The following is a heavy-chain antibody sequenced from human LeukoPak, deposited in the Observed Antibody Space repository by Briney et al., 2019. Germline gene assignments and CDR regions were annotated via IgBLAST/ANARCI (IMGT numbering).Heavy chain of an antibody. J-gene: IGHJ3*02. CDR3: ARQWEILRFLDI. CDR2: INHSGST. CDR1: GGSFSGYY. D-gene: IGHD1-26*01. Sequence: PSETLSLTCAVYGGSFSGYYWSWIRQPPGKGLEWIGEINHSGSTNYNPSLKSRVTISVDTSKNQFSLKLSSVTAADTPVYYCARQWEILRFLDIWGQGTMVTVSS. V-gene: IGHV4-34*01.